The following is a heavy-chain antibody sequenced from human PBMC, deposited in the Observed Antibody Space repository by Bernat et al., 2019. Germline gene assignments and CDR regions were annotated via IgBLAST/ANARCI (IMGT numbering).Heavy chain of an antibody. D-gene: IGHD6-19*01. Sequence: QVQLQQWGAGLLKPSETLSLTCAVYGGSFSGYYWSWIRQPPGKGLEWIGEINHSGSTNYNPSLKSRVTISVDTSKNQFSLKLGSVTAADTAVYYCARGRGAVAGTNPLDYWGQGTLVTVSS. V-gene: IGHV4-34*01. J-gene: IGHJ4*02. CDR2: INHSGST. CDR1: GGSFSGYY. CDR3: ARGRGAVAGTNPLDY.